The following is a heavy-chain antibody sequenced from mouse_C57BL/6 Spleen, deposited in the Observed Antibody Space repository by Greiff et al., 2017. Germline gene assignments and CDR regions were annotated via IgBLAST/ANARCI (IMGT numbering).Heavy chain of an antibody. J-gene: IGHJ1*03. Sequence: VQLQQSGAELARPGASVKMSCKASGYTFTSYTMHWVKQRPGQGLEWIGYINPSSGYTKYNQKFKDKATLTADNSSSTAYMQLSSLTSEDSAVYYCATGGTTVVATEYFDVWGTGTTVTVSS. CDR2: INPSSGYT. V-gene: IGHV1-4*01. CDR1: GYTFTSYT. CDR3: ATGGTTVVATEYFDV. D-gene: IGHD1-1*01.